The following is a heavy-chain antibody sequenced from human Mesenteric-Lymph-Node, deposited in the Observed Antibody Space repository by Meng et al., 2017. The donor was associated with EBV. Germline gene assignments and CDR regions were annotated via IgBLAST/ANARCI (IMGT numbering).Heavy chain of an antibody. CDR2: FSYSGTT. CDR1: GGSIGSPIYS. CDR3: ARADYYDTSGVVDY. J-gene: IGHJ4*02. D-gene: IGHD3-22*01. Sequence: LQLPEADPLLAKPSESLPYPLIVSGGSIGSPIYSWAWIRQSAGKGLEWIGTFSYSGTTYYNTSLKSRVTISVDMSKNQFSLKLSSVTAADTAVYFCARADYYDTSGVVDYWGQGTLVTVSS. V-gene: IGHV4-39*01.